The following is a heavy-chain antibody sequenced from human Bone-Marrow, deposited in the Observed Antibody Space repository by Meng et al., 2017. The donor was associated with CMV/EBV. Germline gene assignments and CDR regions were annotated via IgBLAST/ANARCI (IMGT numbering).Heavy chain of an antibody. CDR1: GGTFSSYT. J-gene: IGHJ3*02. CDR3: ARGQENGDAFEI. V-gene: IGHV1-2*02. Sequence: ASVKVSCKASGGTFSSYTISWVRQAPGQGLEWMGWINPNSGGTNYAQKFQGRVTMTRDTSISTAYMELSRLRSDDTAVYYCARGQENGDAFEIWGQGTMGTVSS. D-gene: IGHD2-8*01. CDR2: INPNSGGT.